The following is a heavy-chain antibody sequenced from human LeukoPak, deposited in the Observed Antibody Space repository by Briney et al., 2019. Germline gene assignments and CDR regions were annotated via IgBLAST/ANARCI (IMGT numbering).Heavy chain of an antibody. CDR1: GGSISSYY. Sequence: SETLSLTCTVSGGSISSYYWSWIRQPPGKGLEWIGYIYYSGSTNYNPSLKSRVTISVDTSKNQFSLKLSSVTAADTAVYYCASTVDTAMVTVFDYWGQGTLVTVSS. V-gene: IGHV4-59*01. D-gene: IGHD5-18*01. J-gene: IGHJ4*02. CDR2: IYYSGST. CDR3: ASTVDTAMVTVFDY.